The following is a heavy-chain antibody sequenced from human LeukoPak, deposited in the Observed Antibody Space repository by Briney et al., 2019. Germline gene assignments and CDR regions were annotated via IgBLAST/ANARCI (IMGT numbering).Heavy chain of an antibody. CDR1: GGSISSYY. D-gene: IGHD1-26*01. CDR2: IYYSGST. Sequence: PSETLSLTCTVSGGSISSYYWSWIREPPGKGLEWIGYIYYSGSTNYNPSLKSRVTISVDTSKNQFSLKLSSVTAADTAVYYCAREHPSIVGATDYFDYWGQGTLVTVSS. CDR3: AREHPSIVGATDYFDY. V-gene: IGHV4-59*01. J-gene: IGHJ4*02.